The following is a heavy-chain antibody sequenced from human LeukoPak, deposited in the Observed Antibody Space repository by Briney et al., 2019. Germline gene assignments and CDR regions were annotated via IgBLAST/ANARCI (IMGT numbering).Heavy chain of an antibody. CDR3: ASIAVAGSDDY. CDR2: IWYDGSNK. CDR1: GFTFSDYY. J-gene: IGHJ4*02. D-gene: IGHD6-19*01. Sequence: GGSLRLSCAVSGFTFSDYYMSWIRQAPGKGLEWVAVIWYDGSNKYYADSVKGRFTISRDNSKNTLYLQMNSLRAEDTAVYYCASIAVAGSDDYWGQGTLVTVSS. V-gene: IGHV3-33*08.